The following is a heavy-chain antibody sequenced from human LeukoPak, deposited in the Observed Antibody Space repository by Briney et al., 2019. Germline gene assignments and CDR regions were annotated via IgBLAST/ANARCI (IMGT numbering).Heavy chain of an antibody. CDR1: GYTFTSYY. V-gene: IGHV1-46*01. J-gene: IGHJ5*02. CDR2: VNPSGGST. Sequence: ASVKVSCKASGYTFTSYYMHWVRQAPGQGLEWMGIVNPSGGSTSYAQKFQGRVTMTRDMSTSTVYMELRSLKSEDTAVYYCARDNSVGDIAWWFDPWGQGTLVTVSS. D-gene: IGHD3-10*01. CDR3: ARDNSVGDIAWWFDP.